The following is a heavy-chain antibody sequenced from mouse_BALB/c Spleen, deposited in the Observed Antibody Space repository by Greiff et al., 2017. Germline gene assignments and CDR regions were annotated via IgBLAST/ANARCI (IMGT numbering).Heavy chain of an antibody. CDR3: AREENGNYGRGYFDY. V-gene: IGHV7-3*02. CDR2: IRNKANGYTT. J-gene: IGHJ2*01. D-gene: IGHD2-1*01. Sequence: EVMLVESGGGLVQPGGSLRLSCATSGFTFTDYYMSWVRQPPGKALEWLGFIRNKANGYTTEYSASVKGRFTISIDNSQSILYLQMNTLRAEDSATYYCAREENGNYGRGYFDYWGQGTTLTVSS. CDR1: GFTFTDYY.